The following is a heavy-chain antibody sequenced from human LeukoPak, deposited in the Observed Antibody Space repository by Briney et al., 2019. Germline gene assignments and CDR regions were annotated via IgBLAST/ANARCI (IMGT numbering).Heavy chain of an antibody. D-gene: IGHD4-17*01. Sequence: PETLSLTCAVYGGSFSGYYWSWIRQPPGKGLEWIGEINHSGSTNYNPSLKSRVTISVDTSKNQFSLKLSSVTAADTAVYYCARALTTVTTSTTFDYWGQGTLVTVSS. CDR2: INHSGST. CDR1: GGSFSGYY. V-gene: IGHV4-34*01. CDR3: ARALTTVTTSTTFDY. J-gene: IGHJ4*02.